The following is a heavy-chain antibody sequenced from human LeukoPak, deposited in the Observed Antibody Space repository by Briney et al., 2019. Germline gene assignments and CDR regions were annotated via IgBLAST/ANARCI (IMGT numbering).Heavy chain of an antibody. Sequence: GGSLRLSCAASGFTFDSFGMHWVRQAPGKGLEWLAAIPYDGGYTYFADSVKGRVTISRDNSKNTVYLQLDSLRADDTAVYFCAKDHADIVVVPEAHIDFWGQGTLVTVSS. CDR1: GFTFDSFG. CDR3: AKDHADIVVVPEAHIDF. V-gene: IGHV3-30*18. J-gene: IGHJ4*02. D-gene: IGHD2-15*01. CDR2: IPYDGGYT.